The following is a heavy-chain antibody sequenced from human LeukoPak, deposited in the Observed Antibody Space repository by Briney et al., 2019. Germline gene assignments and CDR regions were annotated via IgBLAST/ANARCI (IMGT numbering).Heavy chain of an antibody. CDR3: VREGYYDSGGPFSGYFDY. J-gene: IGHJ4*02. V-gene: IGHV3-30*04. Sequence: GGSLGLSCAASGFTLNQYVIHWARQAPGKGLEWVAVISNDGITRFYATSVKGRCTISRDDSKNTVYLQLSSLRVEDTAVYYCVREGYYDSGGPFSGYFDYWGRGDLVTVSS. D-gene: IGHD3-22*01. CDR1: GFTLNQYV. CDR2: ISNDGITR.